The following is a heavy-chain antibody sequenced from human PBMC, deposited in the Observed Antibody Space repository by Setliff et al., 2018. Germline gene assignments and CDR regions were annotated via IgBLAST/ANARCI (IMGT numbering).Heavy chain of an antibody. J-gene: IGHJ6*02. CDR1: GFTVSSFS. D-gene: IGHD2-15*01. Sequence: GGSLRLSCAASGFTVSSFSMHWVRQAPVKGLDWVATLSDDGSTYYAASVKGRFTISRDNTKASLYLQMNSLRPEDTAVYYCARDPGGGHPSYYGMDVWGQGTTVTVSS. CDR3: ARDPGGGHPSYYGMDV. CDR2: LSDDGST. V-gene: IGHV3-30-3*01.